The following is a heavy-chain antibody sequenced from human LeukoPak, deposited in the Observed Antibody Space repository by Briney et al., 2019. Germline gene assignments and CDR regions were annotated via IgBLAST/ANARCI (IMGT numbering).Heavy chain of an antibody. Sequence: GASVKVCCKASGYTLTSYGMSWVRQAPGQGLEWMGWISAYNGNTNYAQKLQGRVTMTTDTSTSTAYMELRSLRSDDTAVYYCARYYYDSSGDPGPFDYWGQGTLVTVSS. CDR3: ARYYYDSSGDPGPFDY. CDR1: GYTLTSYG. D-gene: IGHD3-22*01. J-gene: IGHJ4*02. V-gene: IGHV1-18*04. CDR2: ISAYNGNT.